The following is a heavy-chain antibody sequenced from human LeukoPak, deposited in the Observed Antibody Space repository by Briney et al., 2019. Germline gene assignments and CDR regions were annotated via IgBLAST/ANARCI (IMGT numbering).Heavy chain of an antibody. CDR3: AKNFAPTTVGWGYYYYYGMDV. V-gene: IGHV3-23*01. CDR2: IRGSSGRT. Sequence: GGSLRLSCAVSGFTFTNHDMSWVRQAPGKGLEWVSSIRGSSGRTSYADSVEGRFTISSDNSRNTLYLQMNSLRVEDTAVYYCAKNFAPTTVGWGYYYYYGMDVWGQGATVTVSS. D-gene: IGHD4-23*01. J-gene: IGHJ6*02. CDR1: GFTFTNHD.